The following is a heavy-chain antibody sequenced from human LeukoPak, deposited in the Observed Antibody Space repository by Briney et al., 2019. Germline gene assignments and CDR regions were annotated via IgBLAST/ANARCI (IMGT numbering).Heavy chain of an antibody. D-gene: IGHD3-22*01. CDR3: AIDRLSYDWSDYRFHY. J-gene: IGHJ4*01. CDR2: INDDGREV. V-gene: IGHV3-7*01. Sequence: PGGSLRLSCVASGFTFRTYWMNWFRRAPGKGLEWVGNINDDGREVNYVDSVRGRFIISRDNAKDSLYLQMNSLRVDYTAMYYCAIDRLSYDWSDYRFHYWGQGARVTVSS. CDR1: GFTFRTYW.